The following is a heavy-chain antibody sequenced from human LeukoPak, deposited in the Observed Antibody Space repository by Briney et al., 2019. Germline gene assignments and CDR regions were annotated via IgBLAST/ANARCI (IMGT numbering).Heavy chain of an antibody. J-gene: IGHJ3*02. CDR3: ASPAQRTYYYGPGSYYNPTDAFDI. Sequence: GGSLRLSCAASGFTFSSYEMNWVRQAPGKGLEGVSYISSSGSTIYYADSVKGRFTISRDNAKNSLYLQMNSLRAEDTAVYYCASPAQRTYYYGPGSYYNPTDAFDIWGQGTMVTVSS. CDR1: GFTFSSYE. D-gene: IGHD3-10*01. CDR2: ISSSGSTI. V-gene: IGHV3-48*03.